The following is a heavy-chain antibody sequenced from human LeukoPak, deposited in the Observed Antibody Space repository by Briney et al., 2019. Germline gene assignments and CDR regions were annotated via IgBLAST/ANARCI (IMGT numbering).Heavy chain of an antibody. CDR1: GFTFSSYA. D-gene: IGHD5-24*01. CDR2: ISGSGGST. Sequence: GGSLRLSCAASGFTFSSYAMSWVRQAPGKGLEWVSAISGSGGSTYYADSVKGRFTISRDNSKNTLYLQMNSLRAEDTAVYYCARGRDGYNSGHDAFDIWGQGTMVTVSS. J-gene: IGHJ3*02. CDR3: ARGRDGYNSGHDAFDI. V-gene: IGHV3-23*01.